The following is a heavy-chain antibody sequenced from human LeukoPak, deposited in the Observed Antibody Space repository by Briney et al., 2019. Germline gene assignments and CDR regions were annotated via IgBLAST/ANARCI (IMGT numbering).Heavy chain of an antibody. CDR1: GFTFSTYW. Sequence: PGGSLRLSCAASGFTFSTYWMSWVRQAPGKGLEWVSAISGSGGSTYYADSVKGRFTISRDNSKNTLYLQMNSLRAEDTAVYYCAKDGPGYIVATSSWDYWGQGTLVTVSS. J-gene: IGHJ4*02. V-gene: IGHV3-23*01. CDR3: AKDGPGYIVATSSWDY. D-gene: IGHD5-12*01. CDR2: ISGSGGST.